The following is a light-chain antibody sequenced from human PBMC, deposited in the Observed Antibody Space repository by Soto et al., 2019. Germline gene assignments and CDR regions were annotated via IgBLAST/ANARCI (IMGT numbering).Light chain of an antibody. CDR3: GSWDSSLSADV. J-gene: IGLJ1*01. CDR1: NSNIASNT. Sequence: QLVLTQPPSASETPGQTVSISCSGSNSNIASNTVNWYQHLPGTAPKLLIYYNNQRPSGVPDRFSGSKSGTSASLAITGFQTGDEADYYCGSWDSSLSADVFGTGTKLTVL. V-gene: IGLV1-44*01. CDR2: YNN.